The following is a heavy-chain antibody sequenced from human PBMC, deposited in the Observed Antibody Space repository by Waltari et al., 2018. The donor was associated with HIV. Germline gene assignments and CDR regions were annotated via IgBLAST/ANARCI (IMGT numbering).Heavy chain of an antibody. J-gene: IGHJ6*02. Sequence: QVQLMQSGREMRRPGASVKISCRAGGFDLTSHGITWVRQAPGQGLEWVGWGWANDGNTNIDRRFKERISRTAETSTTTAFLEVRNLRVDDTATYYCVRGGGTWLQETHYYKGLDVWGQGTTVIVSS. V-gene: IGHV1-18*01. D-gene: IGHD3-10*01. CDR2: GWANDGNT. CDR3: VRGGGTWLQETHYYKGLDV. CDR1: GFDLTSHG.